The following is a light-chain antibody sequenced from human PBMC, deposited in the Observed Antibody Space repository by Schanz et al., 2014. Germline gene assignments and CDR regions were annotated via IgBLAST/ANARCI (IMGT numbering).Light chain of an antibody. J-gene: IGKJ1*01. V-gene: IGKV3-15*01. CDR3: QQYNNWPPWT. Sequence: EIVLTQSPGTLSLSPGERATLSCRASQSVNSDYLAWYQQRPGQAPRLLIYSASVRASGIPARFSAIGSGTEFTLTITSLQSEDFAVYYCQQYNNWPPWTFGPGTMVEFK. CDR2: SAS. CDR1: QSVNSD.